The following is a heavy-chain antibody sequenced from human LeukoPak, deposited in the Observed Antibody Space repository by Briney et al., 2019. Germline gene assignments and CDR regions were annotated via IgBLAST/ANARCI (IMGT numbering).Heavy chain of an antibody. CDR2: ISGSGGII. Sequence: GGSLRLSCAASGFAFGSYAMAWVRHAPGKGLEWVSHISGSGGIIYYTDSVKGRFTISRDNSKNTLYLQMDSLRAEDTAVYYCAKTTAGHSSGRYPGWPVDYWGQGTLVTVSS. CDR1: GFAFGSYA. D-gene: IGHD6-19*01. V-gene: IGHV3-23*01. CDR3: AKTTAGHSSGRYPGWPVDY. J-gene: IGHJ4*02.